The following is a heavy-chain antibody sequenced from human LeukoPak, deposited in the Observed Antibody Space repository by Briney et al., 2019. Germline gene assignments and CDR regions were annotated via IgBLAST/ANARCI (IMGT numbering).Heavy chain of an antibody. J-gene: IGHJ6*03. V-gene: IGHV1-2*02. Sequence: ASVKVSCKTSGYTFTAYYMHWVRQAPGQGLEWMGWIRPNSGGTKYAQKFQGRVTMTRDTSISTAYMELSRLRSDDTAVYYCARSEQFPYYMDVWGKGTTVTVSS. CDR3: ARSEQFPYYMDV. CDR2: IRPNSGGT. D-gene: IGHD6-19*01. CDR1: GYTFTAYY.